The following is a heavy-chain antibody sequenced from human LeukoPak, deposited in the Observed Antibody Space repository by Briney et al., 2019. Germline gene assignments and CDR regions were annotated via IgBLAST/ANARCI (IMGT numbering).Heavy chain of an antibody. Sequence: PGRSLRLSCAASGFTFSSYGMHWVRQAPGKGLEWVAVISYDGSNKYYADSVKGRFTISRDNSKNTLYLQMNSLRAEDTAVYYCARREKAGSPHWGQGTLVTVSS. D-gene: IGHD6-13*01. CDR3: ARREKAGSPH. CDR2: ISYDGSNK. J-gene: IGHJ4*02. V-gene: IGHV3-30*03. CDR1: GFTFSSYG.